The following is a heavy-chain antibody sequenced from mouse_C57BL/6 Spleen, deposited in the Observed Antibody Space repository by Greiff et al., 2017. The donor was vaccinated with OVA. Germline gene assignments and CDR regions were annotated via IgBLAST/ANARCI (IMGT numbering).Heavy chain of an antibody. D-gene: IGHD1-1*01. CDR3: ARDYYGSSPWFAY. J-gene: IGHJ3*01. V-gene: IGHV1-53*01. CDR1: GYTFTSYW. CDR2: INPSNGGT. Sequence: VQLKQPGTELVKPGASVKLSCKASGYTFTSYWMHWVKQRPGQGLEWIGNINPSNGGTNYNEKFKSKATLTVDKSSSTAYMQLSSLTSEDSAVYYCARDYYGSSPWFAYWGQGTLVTVSA.